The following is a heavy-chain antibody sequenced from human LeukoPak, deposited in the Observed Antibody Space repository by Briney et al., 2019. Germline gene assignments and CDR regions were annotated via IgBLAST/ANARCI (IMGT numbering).Heavy chain of an antibody. CDR2: VDHTGST. CDR3: AREAYCGGDCYSGFDY. D-gene: IGHD2-21*02. J-gene: IGHJ4*02. Sequence: SETLSLTCTVSDDSITMYYWTWIRQPPGKGLEWIGYVDHTGSTKFNPSLNGRVTISVDTSKNRFSLKLSSVTAADTAVYYCAREAYCGGDCYSGFDYWGQGTLVTVSS. CDR1: DDSITMYY. V-gene: IGHV4-59*01.